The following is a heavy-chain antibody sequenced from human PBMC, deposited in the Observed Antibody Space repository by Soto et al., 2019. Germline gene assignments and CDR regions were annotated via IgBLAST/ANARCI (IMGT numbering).Heavy chain of an antibody. CDR2: IIPIFGTA. J-gene: IGHJ4*02. CDR3: ARDRRDGYNTFDY. D-gene: IGHD5-12*01. CDR1: GGTFSSYA. V-gene: IGHV1-69*13. Sequence: SVKVSCKASGGTFSSYAISWVRQAPGQGLEWMGGIIPIFGTANYAQKFQGRVTMTADESTSTVYMELSSLRSEDTAVYYCARDRRDGYNTFDYWGQGTLVTVSS.